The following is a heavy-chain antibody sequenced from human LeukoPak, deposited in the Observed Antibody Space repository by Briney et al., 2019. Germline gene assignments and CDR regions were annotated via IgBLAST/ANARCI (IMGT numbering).Heavy chain of an antibody. J-gene: IGHJ4*02. Sequence: SGTLSLTCTVSGGSISSYYWSWIRQPAGKGLEWIGRIYTSGSTNYNPSLKSRVTISVDKSKNQFSLKLSSVTAADTAVYYCARSEVTTGLFDYWGQGTLVTVSS. CDR2: IYTSGST. D-gene: IGHD4-11*01. CDR3: ARSEVTTGLFDY. V-gene: IGHV4-4*07. CDR1: GGSISSYY.